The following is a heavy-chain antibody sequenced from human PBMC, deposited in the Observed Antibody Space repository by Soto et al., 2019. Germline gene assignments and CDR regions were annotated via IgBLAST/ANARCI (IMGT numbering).Heavy chain of an antibody. CDR1: GFTFSSYS. Sequence: PGGSLRLSCAASGFTFSSYSMNWVRQAPGKGLEWVSYISSSSSTIYYADAVKGRFTISRDNAKNSLYLEMSTLRAEDTAVYYCARDPNLIYEGYYYGLDVWGRGTTVTVSS. CDR2: ISSSSSTI. J-gene: IGHJ6*02. D-gene: IGHD3-22*01. V-gene: IGHV3-48*04. CDR3: ARDPNLIYEGYYYGLDV.